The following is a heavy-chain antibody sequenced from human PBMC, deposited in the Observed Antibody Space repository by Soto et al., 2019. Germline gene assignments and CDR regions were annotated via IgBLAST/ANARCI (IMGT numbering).Heavy chain of an antibody. Sequence: QVQLVQSGAEVKKPGASVKVSCKASGYTFTNNDINWVRQATGQGPEWLGWMNPDSGDTGYAQNFQGRVTMTRDTSISTAYMELSSLTSKDTAVYYCARVGGNRNDDYFDYWGQGTLVTVSS. CDR3: ARVGGNRNDDYFDY. D-gene: IGHD1-1*01. V-gene: IGHV1-8*01. CDR2: MNPDSGDT. CDR1: GYTFTNND. J-gene: IGHJ4*02.